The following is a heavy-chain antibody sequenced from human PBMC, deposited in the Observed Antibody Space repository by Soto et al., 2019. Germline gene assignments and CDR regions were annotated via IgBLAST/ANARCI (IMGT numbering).Heavy chain of an antibody. Sequence: PSETLSLTCTVSGGSISSGDYYWGWIRQPPGKGLEWIGYIYYSGSTYYNPSLKSRVTISVDTSKNQFSLKLSSVTAADTAVYYCVFYRSSSGFDYWGQGTLVTVSS. V-gene: IGHV4-30-4*01. D-gene: IGHD6-6*01. CDR3: VFYRSSSGFDY. J-gene: IGHJ4*02. CDR1: GGSISSGDYY. CDR2: IYYSGST.